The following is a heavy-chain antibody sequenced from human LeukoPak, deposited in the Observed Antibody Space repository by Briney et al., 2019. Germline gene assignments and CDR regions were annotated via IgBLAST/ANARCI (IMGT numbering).Heavy chain of an antibody. J-gene: IGHJ4*02. CDR2: IYYSGST. Sequence: SETLSLTCTVSGGSISSGGYYWSWIRQHPGKGLEWIGYIYYSGSTNYNPSLKSRVTISVDTSKNQFSLKLSSVTAADTAVYYCARLMTGWLQSQYYFDYWGQGTLVTVSS. V-gene: IGHV4-61*08. D-gene: IGHD5-24*01. CDR1: GGSISSGGYY. CDR3: ARLMTGWLQSQYYFDY.